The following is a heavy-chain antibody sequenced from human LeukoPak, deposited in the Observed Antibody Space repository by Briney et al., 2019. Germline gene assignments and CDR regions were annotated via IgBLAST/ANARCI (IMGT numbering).Heavy chain of an antibody. D-gene: IGHD3-3*01. J-gene: IGHJ5*02. V-gene: IGHV3-21*04. CDR2: IDPSSTYI. Sequence: GGSLRLSCSASRFTFSSYTMNWVRQAPGKGLKWVSSIDPSSTYIYYADSVKGRFTISRDNAKNTAYLQMNSLKTEDTAVYYCTSSYDFFPHSPWGQGTLVTVSS. CDR1: RFTFSSYT. CDR3: TSSYDFFPHSP.